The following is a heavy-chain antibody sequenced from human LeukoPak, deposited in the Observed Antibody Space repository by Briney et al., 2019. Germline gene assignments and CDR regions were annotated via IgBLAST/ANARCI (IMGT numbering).Heavy chain of an antibody. Sequence: ASVKVSCKASGYTFTGYYMHWVRQAPGQGLEWMGWINPNSGGTNYAQKFQGRVTMTRDTSISTAYMELSRLRSDDTAVYYCAMIVVVTGGVPCWGQGTLVTVSS. J-gene: IGHJ4*02. CDR1: GYTFTGYY. V-gene: IGHV1-2*02. CDR3: AMIVVVTGGVPC. D-gene: IGHD2-21*02. CDR2: INPNSGGT.